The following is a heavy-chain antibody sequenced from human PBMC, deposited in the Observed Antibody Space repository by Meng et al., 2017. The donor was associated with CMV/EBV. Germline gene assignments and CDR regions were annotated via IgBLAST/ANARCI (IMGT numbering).Heavy chain of an antibody. V-gene: IGHV3-30*18. CDR2: ISYDGSNK. J-gene: IGHJ4*02. CDR1: FSSNG. CDR3: AKESEYSGYDYLGDYYFDY. Sequence: FSSNGMHWVRQAPGKGLEWVAVISYDGSNKYYADSVKGRFTISRDNSKNTLYLQMNSLRAEDTAVYYCAKESEYSGYDYLGDYYFDYWGQGTLVTVSS. D-gene: IGHD5-12*01.